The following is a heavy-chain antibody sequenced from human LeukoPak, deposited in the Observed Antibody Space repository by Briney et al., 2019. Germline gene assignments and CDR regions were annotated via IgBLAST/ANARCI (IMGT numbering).Heavy chain of an antibody. CDR2: IIPIFGTA. Sequence: GASVKVSCNASGGTFSSYAISRVRQAPGQGLEWMGGIIPIFGTANYAQKFQGRVTITTDESTSTAYMELSSLRSEDTAVYYCASPSEGSGTLEYFQHWGQGTLVTVSS. J-gene: IGHJ1*01. D-gene: IGHD3-10*01. CDR1: GGTFSSYA. CDR3: ASPSEGSGTLEYFQH. V-gene: IGHV1-69*05.